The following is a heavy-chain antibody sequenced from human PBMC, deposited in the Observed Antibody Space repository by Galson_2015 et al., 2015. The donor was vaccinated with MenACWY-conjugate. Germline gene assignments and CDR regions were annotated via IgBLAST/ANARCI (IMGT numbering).Heavy chain of an antibody. CDR3: ARLGGNYRTTSHFDY. D-gene: IGHD1-26*01. V-gene: IGHV3-74*01. CDR2: INSDGRST. Sequence: ASGFTFSTYWMHWVRQAPGKGLVWVSRINSDGRSTSYADSVKGRFTISRDNAKNTLYLQMNSLRAEDTAVYYCARLGGNYRTTSHFDYWGQGTLVTVSS. CDR1: GFTFSTYW. J-gene: IGHJ4*02.